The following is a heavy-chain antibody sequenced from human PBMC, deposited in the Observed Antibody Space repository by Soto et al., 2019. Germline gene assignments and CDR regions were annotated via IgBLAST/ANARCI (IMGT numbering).Heavy chain of an antibody. CDR2: ISGSGGSI. D-gene: IGHD1-7*01. J-gene: IGHJ5*01. Sequence: PGGSLRLSCAASGFTFSSYAMSWVRQAPGNGLEWFSAISGSGGSIYYADSVKGRFTISRDNAKNMLYLQVNSLRADDTAVYYCAGSPGLSRISGTTLGAWGQGTLVTVSS. CDR3: AGSPGLSRISGTTLGA. CDR1: GFTFSSYA. V-gene: IGHV3-23*01.